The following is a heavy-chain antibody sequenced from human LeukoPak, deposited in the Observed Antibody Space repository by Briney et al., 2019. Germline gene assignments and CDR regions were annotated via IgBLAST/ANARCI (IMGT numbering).Heavy chain of an antibody. CDR2: ILPDGSDK. Sequence: GGSLRLSCATSGFTFNIYWMQWVRQVPGKGLEWVAVILPDGSDKFYADSVTGRFTISRDNSKNTLYPQMNSLRADDTAVYYCARNARDSVFDLWGQGTMVTVSS. V-gene: IGHV3-33*01. CDR1: GFTFNIYW. J-gene: IGHJ3*01. CDR3: ARNARDSVFDL.